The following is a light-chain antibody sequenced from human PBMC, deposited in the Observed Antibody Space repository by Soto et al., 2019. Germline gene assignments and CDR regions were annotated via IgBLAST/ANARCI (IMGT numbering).Light chain of an antibody. CDR1: KIGSKI. V-gene: IGLV3-21*02. Sequence: SYELTQPPSVSVAPGQTAKITCGGDKIGSKIVHWYKQRPGQAPVAVVFDATDRPSGIPDRISASRSGDTASLTISGLQAEEEADYYCRSYTSSSPVVFGGGTQLTVL. J-gene: IGLJ2*01. CDR2: DAT. CDR3: RSYTSSSPVV.